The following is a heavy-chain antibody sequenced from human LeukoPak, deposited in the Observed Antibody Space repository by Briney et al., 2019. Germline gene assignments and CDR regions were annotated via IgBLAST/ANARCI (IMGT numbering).Heavy chain of an antibody. CDR1: GGSISSYY. D-gene: IGHD2-2*01. CDR2: IYPRGST. J-gene: IGHJ3*01. Sequence: SETLPLTCTVSGGSISSYYWSWIRQPAGKGLEWIGRIYPRGSTTYNSSLKSRATMSADTSKNHFSLKLSSLTAADTAVYYCARGRYCTATTCDAGGDAFDVWGQGTMVTVSS. V-gene: IGHV4-4*07. CDR3: ARGRYCTATTCDAGGDAFDV.